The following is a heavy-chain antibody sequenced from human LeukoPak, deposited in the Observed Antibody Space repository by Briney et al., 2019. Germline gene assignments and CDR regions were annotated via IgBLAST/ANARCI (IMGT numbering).Heavy chain of an antibody. Sequence: ASVKVSCKASGYTFTGYYMHWVRRAPGQGLEWMGWINPNSGGTNYAQKFQGWVTMTRDTSISTAYMELSRLRSDDTAVYYCARGLRGYSYGNNWFDPWGQGTLVTVSS. J-gene: IGHJ5*02. D-gene: IGHD5-18*01. CDR3: ARGLRGYSYGNNWFDP. CDR1: GYTFTGYY. CDR2: INPNSGGT. V-gene: IGHV1-2*04.